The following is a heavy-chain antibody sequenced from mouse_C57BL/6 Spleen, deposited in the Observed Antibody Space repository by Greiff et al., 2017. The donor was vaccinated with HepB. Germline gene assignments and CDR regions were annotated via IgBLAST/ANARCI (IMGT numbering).Heavy chain of an antibody. CDR2: INPGSGGT. CDR1: GHAFTNYL. J-gene: IGHJ3*01. V-gene: IGHV1-54*01. CDR3: ARENYGSSYAWFAY. Sequence: VQLQQSGAELVRPGTSVKVSCKASGHAFTNYLIEWVKQRPGQGLEWIGVINPGSGGTNYNEKFKGKATLTADKSSSTAYMQLSSLTSEDSAVYFCARENYGSSYAWFAYWGQGTLVTVSA. D-gene: IGHD1-1*01.